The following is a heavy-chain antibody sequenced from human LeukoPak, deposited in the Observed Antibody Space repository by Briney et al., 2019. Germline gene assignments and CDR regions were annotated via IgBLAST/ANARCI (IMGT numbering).Heavy chain of an antibody. CDR3: ARESSSAHYFDY. CDR1: GYTFTGYY. D-gene: IGHD6-13*01. J-gene: IGHJ4*02. CDR2: INPNSGGT. Sequence: ASVNVSCKASGYTFTGYYMHWVRQAPGQGLEWMGRINPNSGGTNYAQKFQGRVTMTRDTSISTAYMELSRLRSDDTAVYYCARESSSAHYFDYWGQGTLVTVSS. V-gene: IGHV1-2*06.